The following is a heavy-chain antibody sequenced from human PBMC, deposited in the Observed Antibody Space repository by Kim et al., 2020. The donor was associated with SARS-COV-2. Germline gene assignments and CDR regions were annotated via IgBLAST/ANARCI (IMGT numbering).Heavy chain of an antibody. CDR2: ISGSGGST. V-gene: IGHV3-23*01. Sequence: GGSLRLSCAASGFTFSSYAMSWVRQAPGKGLEWVSAISGSGGSTYYADSVKGRFTISRDNSKNTLYLQMNSLRAEDTAVYYCASHTIRTSFGVVIMPSYYYYGMDVWGQGTTVTVSS. CDR3: ASHTIRTSFGVVIMPSYYYYGMDV. D-gene: IGHD3-3*01. CDR1: GFTFSSYA. J-gene: IGHJ6*02.